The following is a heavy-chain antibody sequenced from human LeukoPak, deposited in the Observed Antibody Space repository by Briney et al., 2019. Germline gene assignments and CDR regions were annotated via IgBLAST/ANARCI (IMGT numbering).Heavy chain of an antibody. Sequence: PSETLSLTCAVSGGSISSYYWSWIRQPPGKGLECIGYIYYSGSTNYNPSLESRVTISVDTSKNQFSLKLSSVTAADTAVYYCAKARAKRNYYDGFDYWGQGTLVTVSS. CDR1: GGSISSYY. CDR3: AKARAKRNYYDGFDY. J-gene: IGHJ4*02. D-gene: IGHD3-22*01. V-gene: IGHV4-59*01. CDR2: IYYSGST.